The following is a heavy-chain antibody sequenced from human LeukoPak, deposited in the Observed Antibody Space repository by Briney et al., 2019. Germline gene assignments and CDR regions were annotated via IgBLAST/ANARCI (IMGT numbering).Heavy chain of an antibody. V-gene: IGHV1-2*02. Sequence: ASVKVSCKASGYTFTGYYMHWVRQAPGQGLEWMGWINPNSGGTNYAQKFQGRVTMTRDTSISTAYMELSRLRSDDTAVYYCARGEWRQPLVQGDYWGQGTLVTVSS. D-gene: IGHD6-13*01. J-gene: IGHJ4*02. CDR2: INPNSGGT. CDR3: ARGEWRQPLVQGDY. CDR1: GYTFTGYY.